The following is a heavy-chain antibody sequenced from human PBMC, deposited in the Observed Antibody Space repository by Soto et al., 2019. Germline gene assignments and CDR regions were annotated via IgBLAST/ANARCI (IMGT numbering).Heavy chain of an antibody. V-gene: IGHV3-23*01. CDR2: ISGSGGST. CDR3: ATDSRSFGVVTPHYMDV. Sequence: GGSLRLSCAASGFTFSSYAMSWVRQAPGKGLEWVSAISGSGGSTYYADSVKGRFAISRDNSKNTLYLQMNSLRAEDTAVYYCATDSRSFGVVTPHYMDVWAKGTKVTVSS. D-gene: IGHD3-3*02. CDR1: GFTFSSYA. J-gene: IGHJ6*03.